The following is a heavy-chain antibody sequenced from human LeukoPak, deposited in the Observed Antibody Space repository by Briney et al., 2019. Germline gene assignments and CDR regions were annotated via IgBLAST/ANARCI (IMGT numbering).Heavy chain of an antibody. Sequence: ASVKVSCKASGYTFTGYYMHWVRQAPGQGLEWMGRINPNSGGTNYAQKFQGRVTMTRDTSISTAYMGLSRLRSDDTTVYYCARGELVGLGATSAGWFDPWGQGTLVTVSS. D-gene: IGHD1-26*01. CDR3: ARGELVGLGATSAGWFDP. CDR2: INPNSGGT. CDR1: GYTFTGYY. V-gene: IGHV1-2*06. J-gene: IGHJ5*02.